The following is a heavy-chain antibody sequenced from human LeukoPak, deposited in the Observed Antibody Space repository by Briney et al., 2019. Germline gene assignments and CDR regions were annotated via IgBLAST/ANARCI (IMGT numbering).Heavy chain of an antibody. Sequence: SETLSLTCTVSGGSISSYYWSWIRQPAGKGLEWIGRIYTSGSTNYNPSLKSRVTISVDTSKNQFSLKLGSVTAADTAVYYCAREGRITMVRGVSGYFDYWGQGTLVTVSS. CDR3: AREGRITMVRGVSGYFDY. J-gene: IGHJ4*02. CDR2: IYTSGST. V-gene: IGHV4-4*07. CDR1: GGSISSYY. D-gene: IGHD3-10*01.